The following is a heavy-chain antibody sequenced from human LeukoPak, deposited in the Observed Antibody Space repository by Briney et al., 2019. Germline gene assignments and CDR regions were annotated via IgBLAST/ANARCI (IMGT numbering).Heavy chain of an antibody. CDR1: GGSFSGYY. CDR2: INHSGST. D-gene: IGHD3-10*01. J-gene: IGHJ4*02. V-gene: IGHV4-34*01. Sequence: SETLSLTCAVYGGSFSGYYWIWIRQPPGKGLEWIGEINHSGSTNYNPSLKSRVTISVDTSKNQFSLKLSSVTAADTAVYYCARGKGLYGSGSYYAVDYWGQGTLVTVSS. CDR3: ARGKGLYGSGSYYAVDY.